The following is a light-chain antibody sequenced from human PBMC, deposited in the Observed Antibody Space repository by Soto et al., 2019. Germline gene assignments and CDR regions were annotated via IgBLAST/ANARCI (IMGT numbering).Light chain of an antibody. CDR1: QTISRN. V-gene: IGKV1-39*01. CDR3: QQSYDTPLT. J-gene: IGKJ4*01. Sequence: DIQMTQSPVSLSASVGDRVTITCRASQTISRNLNWYQQKPGKAPKLLIFAASSLQSGVPLRFSASGSGTDFTLTISSLQPEDFATYYCQQSYDTPLTFGGGTKVEIK. CDR2: AAS.